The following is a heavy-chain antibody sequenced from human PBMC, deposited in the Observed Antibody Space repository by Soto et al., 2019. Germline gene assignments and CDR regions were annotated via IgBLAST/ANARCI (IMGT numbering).Heavy chain of an antibody. D-gene: IGHD3-16*01. CDR2: INAGVGKI. J-gene: IGHJ5*02. V-gene: IGHV1-3*01. CDR1: GYIFTKYA. Sequence: QVQLVQSGTQVRTPGASVKISCKSSGYIFTKYAMHWVRQASGQGFEWMGWINAGVGKIKYSQRLQGRVTLTRDTASNTVFMELSSLRLEDTAGYYCARGPRYPVDVGQVPALMFDDWVEPWGQGSLVTVAS. CDR3: ARGPRYPVDVGQVPALMFDDWVEP.